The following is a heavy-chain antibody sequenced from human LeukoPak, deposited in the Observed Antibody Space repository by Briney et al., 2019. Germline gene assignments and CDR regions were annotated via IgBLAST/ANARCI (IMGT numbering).Heavy chain of an antibody. D-gene: IGHD2-2*01. CDR2: MNPNSGNT. V-gene: IGHV1-8*02. CDR1: GHTFTSYG. J-gene: IGHJ5*02. Sequence: ASVKVSCKASGHTFTSYGISWVRQAPGQGLEWMGWMNPNSGNTGYAQKFQGRVTMTRNTSISTAYMELSSLRSEDTAVYYCARMNYQLPNQIDNRFDPWGQGTLVTVSS. CDR3: ARMNYQLPNQIDNRFDP.